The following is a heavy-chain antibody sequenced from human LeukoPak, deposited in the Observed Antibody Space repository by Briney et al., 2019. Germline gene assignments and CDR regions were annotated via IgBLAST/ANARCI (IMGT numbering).Heavy chain of an antibody. D-gene: IGHD5-18*01. CDR3: ARIRGYSYGRYSGSWGAFDI. CDR1: GYTFTSYG. V-gene: IGHV1-18*01. Sequence: GASVKVSCKASGYTFTSYGISWVRQAPGQGLEWMGWISAYNGNTNYAQKLQGRVTMTTDTSTSTAYMELRSLRSDDTAVYYCARIRGYSYGRYSGSWGAFDIWGQGTMVTVSS. J-gene: IGHJ3*02. CDR2: ISAYNGNT.